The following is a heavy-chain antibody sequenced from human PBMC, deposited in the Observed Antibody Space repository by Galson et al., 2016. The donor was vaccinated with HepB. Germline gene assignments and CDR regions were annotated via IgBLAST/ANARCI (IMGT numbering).Heavy chain of an antibody. CDR1: GFTFSGHA. V-gene: IGHV3-30-3*01. D-gene: IGHD2-15*01. Sequence: SLRLSCAASGFTFSGHAMHWVRQAPGKGLEWVAVIYYDGSNTYYADSVKGRFTISRDNSKNTLYLQMDSLGVEDTAVYYCARDRYCGGGSCYDIDYWGQGTLVTVSS. CDR3: ARDRYCGGGSCYDIDY. CDR2: IYYDGSNT. J-gene: IGHJ4*02.